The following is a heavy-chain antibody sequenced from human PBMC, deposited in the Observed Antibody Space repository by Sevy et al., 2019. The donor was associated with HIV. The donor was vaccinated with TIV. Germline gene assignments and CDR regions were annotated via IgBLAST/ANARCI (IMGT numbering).Heavy chain of an antibody. J-gene: IGHJ6*02. D-gene: IGHD6-19*01. CDR3: ARGSHSSGWYDHPAYYYYYGMDV. CDR1: GFTFSSYW. CDR2: IKQDGSEK. V-gene: IGHV3-7*01. Sequence: GGSLRLSCAASGFTFSSYWMSWVRQAPGKGLELVANIKQDGSEKYYVDSVKGRFTISRDNAKNSLYLQMNSLRAEDTAVYYCARGSHSSGWYDHPAYYYYYGMDVWGQGTTVTVSS.